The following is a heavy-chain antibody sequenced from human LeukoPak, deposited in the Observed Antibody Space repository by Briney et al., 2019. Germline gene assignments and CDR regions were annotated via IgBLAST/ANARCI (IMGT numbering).Heavy chain of an antibody. Sequence: GGSLRLSGAGSGFTFSDYYMSWIRQAPGKGLEWVSYISSSGSTIYYADSGKGRFTISRDNAKNSLYLQMNSLRAEDTAVYYCAGGYYYYYMDVWGKGTTVTVSS. CDR2: ISSSGSTI. D-gene: IGHD3-16*01. CDR3: AGGYYYYYMDV. J-gene: IGHJ6*03. CDR1: GFTFSDYY. V-gene: IGHV3-11*01.